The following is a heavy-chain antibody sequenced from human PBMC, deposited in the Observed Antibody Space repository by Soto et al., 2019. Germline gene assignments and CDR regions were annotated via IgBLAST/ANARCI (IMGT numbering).Heavy chain of an antibody. CDR3: AREDYYDSSGYYGY. CDR2: IYSGGST. J-gene: IGHJ4*02. CDR1: GFTVSSNY. Sequence: HPGGSLRLSCAASGFTVSSNYMSWVRQPPGKGLEWVSVIYSGGSTYYADSVKSRFTISRDNSKNTLYLQMNSLRAEDTAVYYCAREDYYDSSGYYGYWGQGTLVTVSS. V-gene: IGHV3-53*01. D-gene: IGHD3-22*01.